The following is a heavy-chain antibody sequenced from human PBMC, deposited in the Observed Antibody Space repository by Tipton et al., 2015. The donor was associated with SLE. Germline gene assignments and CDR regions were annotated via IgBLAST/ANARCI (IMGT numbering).Heavy chain of an antibody. CDR1: GYSLYSGYY. Sequence: LVQSSETLSLTCAVSGYSLYSGYYWGWIRQPPGKGLEWIGSVYHSGSTYYNPSLKSRVTISVDTSKNQFALKLSSVTAADTAVYYCASDQLGIKFDYWGQGTLVTVSS. CDR2: VYHSGST. V-gene: IGHV4-38-2*01. D-gene: IGHD7-27*01. CDR3: ASDQLGIKFDY. J-gene: IGHJ4*02.